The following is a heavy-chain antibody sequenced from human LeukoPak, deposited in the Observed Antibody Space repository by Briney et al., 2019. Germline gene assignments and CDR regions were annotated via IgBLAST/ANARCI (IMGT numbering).Heavy chain of an antibody. Sequence: PGGSLRLSCAASRFTFSTSVMSWVRQAPGKGLEWVAGISYDGTNKYYADSVKGRFTISRDNSKNTLYLQVNSLRAEDTAVYYCAKSVVPAAFDPWGQGTLVTVSS. CDR2: ISYDGTNK. CDR1: RFTFSTSV. D-gene: IGHD2-2*01. CDR3: AKSVVPAAFDP. V-gene: IGHV3-30-3*02. J-gene: IGHJ5*02.